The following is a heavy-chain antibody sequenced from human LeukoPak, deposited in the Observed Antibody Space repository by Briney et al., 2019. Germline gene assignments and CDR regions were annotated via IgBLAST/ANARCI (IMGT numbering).Heavy chain of an antibody. D-gene: IGHD4-17*01. CDR1: GGSISSYY. CDR2: IYYSGST. Sequence: NPSETLSLTCTVSGGSISSYYWSWIRQPPGKGLEWIGYIYYSGSTNYNPSLKSRVTISVDTSKNQFSLKLSSVTAADTAMYYCARHDYGDYSYFDYWGQGTLVTVSS. CDR3: ARHDYGDYSYFDY. V-gene: IGHV4-59*08. J-gene: IGHJ4*02.